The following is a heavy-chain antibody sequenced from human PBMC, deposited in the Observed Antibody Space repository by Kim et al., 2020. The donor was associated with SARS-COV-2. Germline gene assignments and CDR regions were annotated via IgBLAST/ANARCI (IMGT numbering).Heavy chain of an antibody. Sequence: LKNQVTISVDTSKNQFSLKLSSVTAADTAVYYCARGKSEDTAIAGLTFDYWGQGTLVTVSS. D-gene: IGHD5-18*01. J-gene: IGHJ4*02. V-gene: IGHV4-59*09. CDR3: ARGKSEDTAIAGLTFDY.